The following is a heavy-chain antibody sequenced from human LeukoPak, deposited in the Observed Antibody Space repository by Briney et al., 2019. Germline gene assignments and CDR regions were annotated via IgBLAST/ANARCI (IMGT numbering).Heavy chain of an antibody. CDR2: ISSSSSTI. CDR1: GFTFSSYS. D-gene: IGHD3-22*01. CDR3: ARDPDYYDSSGYYYNSY. Sequence: GGSLRLSCAASGFTFSSYSMNWVRQAPGKGLEWVSYISSSSSTIYYADSVKGRFTISRDNAKNSLYLQMNSLRSDDTAVYYCARDPDYYDSSGYYYNSYWGQGTLVTVSS. V-gene: IGHV3-48*01. J-gene: IGHJ4*02.